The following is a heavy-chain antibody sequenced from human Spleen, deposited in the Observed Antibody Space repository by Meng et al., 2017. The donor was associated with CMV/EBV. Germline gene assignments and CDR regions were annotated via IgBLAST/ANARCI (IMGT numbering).Heavy chain of an antibody. J-gene: IGHJ4*02. CDR2: VSHSGGST. Sequence: GESLKISCSASGFTFSGFAMSWVRQAPGKGLEWVSAVSHSGGSTYYADSVKGRFTISRDNSKNTLYLQMNSLRAEDAAVYYCAKDHSASWYRDYFDYWGQGTLVTVSS. CDR3: AKDHSASWYRDYFDY. D-gene: IGHD6-13*01. CDR1: GFTFSGFA. V-gene: IGHV3-23*01.